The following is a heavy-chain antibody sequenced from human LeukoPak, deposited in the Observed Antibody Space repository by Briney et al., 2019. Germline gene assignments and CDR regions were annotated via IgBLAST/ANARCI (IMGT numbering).Heavy chain of an antibody. D-gene: IGHD3-3*01. CDR3: ARAYVDITIFGVAYYYYGMDV. Sequence: GSSVKVSCKASGGTFSSYAISWVRQAPGQGREWMGRIIPILGIANYAQKFQGRVTITADKSTSTAYMELSSLRSEDTAVYYCARAYVDITIFGVAYYYYGMDVWGQGTTVTVSS. CDR2: IIPILGIA. CDR1: GGTFSSYA. J-gene: IGHJ6*02. V-gene: IGHV1-69*04.